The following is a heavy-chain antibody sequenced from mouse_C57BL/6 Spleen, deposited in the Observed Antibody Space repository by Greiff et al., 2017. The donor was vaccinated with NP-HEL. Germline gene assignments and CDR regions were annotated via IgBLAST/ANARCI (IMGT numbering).Heavy chain of an antibody. J-gene: IGHJ3*01. D-gene: IGHD2-5*01. V-gene: IGHV1-64*01. CDR2: IHPNSGST. CDR1: GYTFTSYW. Sequence: QVQLQQSGAELVKPGASVKLSCKASGYTFTSYWMHWVKQRPGQGLEWIGMIHPNSGSTNYNEKFKSKATLTVDKSSSTAYMQLSSLTSEDSAVYYCASNSNYDWFAYWGQGTLVTVSA. CDR3: ASNSNYDWFAY.